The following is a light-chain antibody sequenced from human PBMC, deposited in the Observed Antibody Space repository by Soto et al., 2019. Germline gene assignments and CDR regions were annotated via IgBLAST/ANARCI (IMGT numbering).Light chain of an antibody. CDR2: AAS. CDR3: QKSYSTLT. Sequence: DIQMTQSPSSLSASVGDRVTITCRASQSISSYLNWYQQKPGKAPKLLIYAASSFQSGVPSRFSGSGSGTDFTLTISSLQPEDFATYYWQKSYSTLTFGGGTKVEIK. J-gene: IGKJ4*01. V-gene: IGKV1-39*01. CDR1: QSISSY.